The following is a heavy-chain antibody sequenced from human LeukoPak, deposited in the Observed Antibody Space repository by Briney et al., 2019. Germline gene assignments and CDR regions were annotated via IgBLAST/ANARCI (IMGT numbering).Heavy chain of an antibody. Sequence: SVKVSCKTSGFTFSSSAMQLVRQARGQRLEWIGWIVVGSGDTNYAQKFQERVTITRDMSTSTVYMELSSLRSEDTAVYYCAVLAGTTAPYYYYMDVWGKGTTVTVSS. CDR1: GFTFSSSA. CDR3: AVLAGTTAPYYYYMDV. D-gene: IGHD1-1*01. J-gene: IGHJ6*03. V-gene: IGHV1-58*02. CDR2: IVVGSGDT.